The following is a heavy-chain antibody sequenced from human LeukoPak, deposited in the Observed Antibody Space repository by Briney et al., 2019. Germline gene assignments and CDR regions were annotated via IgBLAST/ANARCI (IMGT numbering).Heavy chain of an antibody. V-gene: IGHV1-46*01. D-gene: IGHD6-13*01. CDR2: INPSGGST. CDR3: ARDEGVTWWAAAVF. J-gene: IGHJ4*02. Sequence: ASVKGSCKASGYTFTSYYMHWVRQAPGQGLEWMGIINPSGGSTSYAQKFQGRVTMTRDTSTSTVYMELSSLRSKDTAVYYCARDEGVTWWAAAVFWGQGTLVTVPS. CDR1: GYTFTSYY.